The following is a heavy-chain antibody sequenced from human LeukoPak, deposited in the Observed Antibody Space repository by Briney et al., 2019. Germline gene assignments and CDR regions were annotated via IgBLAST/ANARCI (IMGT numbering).Heavy chain of an antibody. V-gene: IGHV3-9*01. D-gene: IGHD6-13*01. CDR2: ISWNSGSI. Sequence: GGSLRLSCAASGFTFDDYAMHWVRQAPGKGLEWVSGISWNSGSIGYADSVKGRFTISRDNAKNSLYLQMNSLRAEDTALYYCASHRRAAAGTFMGYWGQGTLVTVSS. J-gene: IGHJ4*02. CDR1: GFTFDDYA. CDR3: ASHRRAAAGTFMGY.